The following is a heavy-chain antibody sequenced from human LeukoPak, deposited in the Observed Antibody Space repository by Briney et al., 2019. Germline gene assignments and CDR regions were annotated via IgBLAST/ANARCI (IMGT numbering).Heavy chain of an antibody. J-gene: IGHJ6*03. CDR1: VFTFSVYG. Sequence: GGSLRLSCAASVFTFSVYGMHWVRQAPGKGLEWVAFIRSDGGNKDYADSVKGRFTISRGNSKNTLYLQMHSLRAEDTAVYYCAKDSPFWSGSEHFYYMDVWGKGTTVTVSS. CDR2: IRSDGGNK. CDR3: AKDSPFWSGSEHFYYMDV. D-gene: IGHD3-3*01. V-gene: IGHV3-30*02.